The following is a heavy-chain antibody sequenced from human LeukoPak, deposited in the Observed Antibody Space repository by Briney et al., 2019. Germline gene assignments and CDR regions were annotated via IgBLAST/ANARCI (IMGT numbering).Heavy chain of an antibody. CDR2: INPNSGGT. Sequence: RASVKVSCKASGYTFTGYYMHWVRQAPGQGLEWMGWINPNSGGTNYAQKFQGRVTMTRDTSISTAYMELSRLRSDDTAVYYCARVPVGIVVVPAAIKGVWWFDPWGQGTLVTVSS. CDR3: ARVPVGIVVVPAAIKGVWWFDP. J-gene: IGHJ5*02. V-gene: IGHV1-2*02. D-gene: IGHD2-2*02. CDR1: GYTFTGYY.